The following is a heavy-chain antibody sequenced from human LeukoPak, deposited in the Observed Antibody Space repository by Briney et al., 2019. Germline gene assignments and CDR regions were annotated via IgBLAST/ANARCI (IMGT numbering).Heavy chain of an antibody. D-gene: IGHD1-1*01. CDR1: GGSFSAYY. V-gene: IGHV4-34*01. CDR2: INQSGIT. Sequence: PSETLSLTCAVYGGSFSAYYWSWIPQRPGKGLEWFGEINQSGITNYNPSLRSRVTISADTSKNRFSLKLSSVTAADTAVYYCARERGKDLSPRLRRPQYFDYWGQGTLLTVSS. CDR3: ARERGKDLSPRLRRPQYFDY. J-gene: IGHJ4*02.